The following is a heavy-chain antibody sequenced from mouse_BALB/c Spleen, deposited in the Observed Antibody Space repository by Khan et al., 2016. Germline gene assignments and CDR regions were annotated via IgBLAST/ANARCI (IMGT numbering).Heavy chain of an antibody. V-gene: IGHV14-4*02. D-gene: IGHD2-10*01. CDR3: TFYCNILAWFAY. J-gene: IGHJ3*01. Sequence: VQLQQSGAELVRSGASVKLSCTASGFNIKDYYIHWVKQRPEQGLEWIGWIDPENGDTGYVPKFQGKATMTADTSSNTAYLQLSSLTSEDTAVYYCTFYCNILAWFAYWGQGTLVTVSA. CDR1: GFNIKDYY. CDR2: IDPENGDT.